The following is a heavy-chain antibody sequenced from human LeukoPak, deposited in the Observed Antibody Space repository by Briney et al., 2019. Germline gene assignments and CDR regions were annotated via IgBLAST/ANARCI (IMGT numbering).Heavy chain of an antibody. CDR3: ARRRGDFDY. V-gene: IGHV3-53*01. CDR2: IYSGGST. CDR1: GFPVSSNY. J-gene: IGHJ4*02. D-gene: IGHD3-10*01. Sequence: GGSLSLSCAASGFPVSSNYMSWVRQAPGKGLEWASVIYSGGSTYYADSLKGRFTLSRDKPKMTLYLQRNSLTAEDTAVYYCARRRGDFDYWGQGTLVTVSS.